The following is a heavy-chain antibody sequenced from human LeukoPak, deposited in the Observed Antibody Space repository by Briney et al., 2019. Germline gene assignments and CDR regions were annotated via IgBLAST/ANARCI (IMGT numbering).Heavy chain of an antibody. D-gene: IGHD6-13*01. J-gene: IGHJ3*02. CDR1: GFTFSSYS. CDR3: AKDSDVAAAARPDAFDI. Sequence: GGSLRLSCIGSGFTFSSYSMNWVREVPGKGLQWVSYVSTSGTTKYDADSFRGRFTISRDNAKNSLYLQMNSLRAEDTALYYCAKDSDVAAAARPDAFDIWGQGTMVTVSS. V-gene: IGHV3-48*04. CDR2: VSTSGTTK.